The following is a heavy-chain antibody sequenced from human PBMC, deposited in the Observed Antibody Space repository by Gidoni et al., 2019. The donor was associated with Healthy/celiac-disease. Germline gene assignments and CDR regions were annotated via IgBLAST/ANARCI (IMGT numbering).Heavy chain of an antibody. V-gene: IGHV3-23*01. D-gene: IGHD6-13*01. CDR3: AKDELSQLGP. J-gene: IGHJ5*02. CDR1: GFTFSSYA. Sequence: EVQLLASGRGLVPPGGYLRLSCAASGFTFSSYAMTWVLQDPGTGLEVVSAISGSVGSTYYAYCVKGRFTISRDNSKNTLYLQRNSLRAEDTAVYYCAKDELSQLGPWGQGTLVTVSS. CDR2: ISGSVGST.